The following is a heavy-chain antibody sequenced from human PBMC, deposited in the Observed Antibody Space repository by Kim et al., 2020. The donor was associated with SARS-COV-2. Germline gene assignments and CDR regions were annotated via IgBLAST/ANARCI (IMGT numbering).Heavy chain of an antibody. V-gene: IGHV4-39*01. CDR1: GGSISSSSYY. D-gene: IGHD3-10*01. J-gene: IGHJ6*02. CDR3: ARQTRITMVQGVIWHYYGMDV. Sequence: SETLSLTCTVSGGSISSSSYYWGWIRQPPGKGLELIGSIYYSGSTYYNPSLKSRVTISVDTSKNQFSLKLSSVTAADTAVYYCARQTRITMVQGVIWHYYGMDVWGQGTTVTVSS. CDR2: IYYSGST.